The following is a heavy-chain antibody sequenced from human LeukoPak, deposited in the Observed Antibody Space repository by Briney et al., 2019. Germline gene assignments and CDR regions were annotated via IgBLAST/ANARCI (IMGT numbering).Heavy chain of an antibody. J-gene: IGHJ4*02. V-gene: IGHV4-34*01. Sequence: SETLSLTCAVYGGSFSGYYWSWIRQPPGKGLEWIGEINHSGSTNYNPSLKSRVTISVDTSKNQFPLKLCSVTAADTAVYYCARKMTTVTTSPVDYWGQGTLVTVSS. CDR3: ARKMTTVTTSPVDY. D-gene: IGHD4-17*01. CDR1: GGSFSGYY. CDR2: INHSGST.